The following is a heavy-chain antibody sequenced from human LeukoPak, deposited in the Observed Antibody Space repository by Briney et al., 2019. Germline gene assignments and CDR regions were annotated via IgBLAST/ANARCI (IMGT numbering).Heavy chain of an antibody. D-gene: IGHD2-15*01. Sequence: GGSLRLSCAASGFTFSSYGMHWVRQAPGKGLEWVAFIRYDGSNKYYADSVKGRFTISRDNSKNTLYLQMNSLRAEDTAVYYCAKGAPHIVVVVASIDYWGQGTLVTVSS. CDR1: GFTFSSYG. V-gene: IGHV3-30*02. J-gene: IGHJ4*02. CDR2: IRYDGSNK. CDR3: AKGAPHIVVVVASIDY.